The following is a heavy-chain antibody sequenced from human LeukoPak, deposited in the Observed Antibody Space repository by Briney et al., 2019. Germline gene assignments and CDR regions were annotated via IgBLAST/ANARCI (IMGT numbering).Heavy chain of an antibody. CDR1: GGSVTSGNYY. CDR2: IFTTRST. Sequence: SQTLSLTCTVSGGSVTSGNYYWSWIRHPAGKGLEWIGRIFTTRSTTYSPSLKSRVTISLDTSKNQFYLKLSSVTAADRAVYYCARDGGSYHGLDSWGQGTLVTVSS. J-gene: IGHJ4*02. D-gene: IGHD1-26*01. V-gene: IGHV4-61*02. CDR3: ARDGGSYHGLDS.